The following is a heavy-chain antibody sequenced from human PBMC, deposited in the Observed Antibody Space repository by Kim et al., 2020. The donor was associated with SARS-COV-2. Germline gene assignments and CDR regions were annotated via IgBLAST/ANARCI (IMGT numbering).Heavy chain of an antibody. CDR1: GFILSDHQ. V-gene: IGHV3-72*01. J-gene: IGHJ4*02. CDR2: IRDKANSYTT. D-gene: IGHD2-15*01. Sequence: GGSLRLSCAASGFILSDHQMDWVRQAPGKGLEWVGRIRDKANSYTTEYASSVKGRFTILRDDSKNSLYLQLNSLKTEDTAVYYCAAVRGRVDIWGQGTLVTASA. CDR3: AAVRGRVDI.